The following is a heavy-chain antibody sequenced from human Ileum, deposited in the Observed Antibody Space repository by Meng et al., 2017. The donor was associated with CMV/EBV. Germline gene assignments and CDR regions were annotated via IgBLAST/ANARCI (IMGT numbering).Heavy chain of an antibody. CDR1: GFSLITSEVG. D-gene: IGHD6-19*01. Sequence: QIHLKESAPTLVKPTPTLTLTCTFYGFSLITSEVGVHWLRQPPGKALEWLALIYWDDDNRFSPSLKNRLTITKDTSKNQVVLRMTNMDPTDTATYYCAHGRGWLTDYWGQGTLVTVSS. J-gene: IGHJ4*02. V-gene: IGHV2-5*02. CDR2: IYWDDDN. CDR3: AHGRGWLTDY.